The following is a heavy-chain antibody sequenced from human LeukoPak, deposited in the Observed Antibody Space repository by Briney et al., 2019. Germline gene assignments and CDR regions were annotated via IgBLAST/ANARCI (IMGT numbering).Heavy chain of an antibody. J-gene: IGHJ6*02. Sequence: SETLPLTCTVSGGSISGSSYYWGWIRQPPGKWLEWIGSIYYSGSTYYNPSLKSRVTISVDTSKNQFSLKLSSVTAADTAVYYCARRYVLRYFDWLPYYGMDVWGQGTTVTVSS. CDR2: IYYSGST. V-gene: IGHV4-39*01. D-gene: IGHD3-9*01. CDR1: GGSISGSSYY. CDR3: ARRYVLRYFDWLPYYGMDV.